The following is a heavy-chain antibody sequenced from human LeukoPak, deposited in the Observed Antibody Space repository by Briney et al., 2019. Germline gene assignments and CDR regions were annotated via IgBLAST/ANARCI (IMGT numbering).Heavy chain of an antibody. D-gene: IGHD3-22*01. CDR1: GGSISSYY. V-gene: IGHV4-59*12. CDR3: ARDHKYYYDSSGYFLED. CDR2: IYYSGST. Sequence: SETLSLTCTVSGGSISSYYWSWIRQPPGKGLEWIGYIYYSGSTNYNPSLKSRVTISVDTSKNQFSLKLSSVTAADTAVYYCARDHKYYYDSSGYFLEDWGQGTLVTVSS. J-gene: IGHJ4*02.